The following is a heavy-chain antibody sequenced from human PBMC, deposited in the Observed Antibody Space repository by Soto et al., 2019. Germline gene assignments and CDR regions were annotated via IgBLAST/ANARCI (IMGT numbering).Heavy chain of an antibody. CDR3: TRPRNFCRNGACYPYYFDY. Sequence: GGSLRLSCTASGFTFGDYAMGWFRQAPGKGLEWISYIRSKTFGGTAEYAASVKGRFTISRDDSKNIAYLQMNSLETEDTAVYYCTRPRNFCRNGACYPYYFDYWGQGSLVTVSS. J-gene: IGHJ4*02. CDR1: GFTFGDYA. V-gene: IGHV3-49*03. CDR2: IRSKTFGGTA. D-gene: IGHD2-8*01.